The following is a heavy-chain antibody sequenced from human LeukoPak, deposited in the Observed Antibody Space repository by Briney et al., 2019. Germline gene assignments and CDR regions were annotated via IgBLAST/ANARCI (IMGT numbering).Heavy chain of an antibody. CDR3: ARAARGSWYGDFGNWFDP. D-gene: IGHD6-13*01. Sequence: ASVKVSCKASGYTFTSYGISWVRQAPGQGLEWMGWINPNSGGTSYAQKFQGWVTMTRDTSISTAYMELSRLRSDDTAVYYCARAARGSWYGDFGNWFDPWGQGTLVTVSS. J-gene: IGHJ5*02. CDR1: GYTFTSYG. CDR2: INPNSGGT. V-gene: IGHV1-2*04.